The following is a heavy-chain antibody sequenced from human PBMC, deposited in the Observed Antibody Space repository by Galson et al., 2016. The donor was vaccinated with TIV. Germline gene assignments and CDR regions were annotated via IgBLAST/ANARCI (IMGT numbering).Heavy chain of an antibody. D-gene: IGHD1-14*01. CDR2: ISGSGGNT. J-gene: IGHJ6*02. CDR1: GVTFSSYA. V-gene: IGHV3-23*01. CDR3: AKEPSPNPSYYYGVDV. Sequence: SLRLSCAASGVTFSSYAMSWVRQAPGKGLEWVSSISGSGGNTYYANSVKGRFTISRDNSKNTLYLQINSLRAEDTAIYYCAKEPSPNPSYYYGVDVWGQGTTVTVSS.